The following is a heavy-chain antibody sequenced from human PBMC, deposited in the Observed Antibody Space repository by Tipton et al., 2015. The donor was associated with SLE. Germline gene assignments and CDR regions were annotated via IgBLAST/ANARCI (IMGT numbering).Heavy chain of an antibody. D-gene: IGHD1-26*01. J-gene: IGHJ4*01. CDR1: GGSISSSSYY. Sequence: TLSLTCTVSGGSISSSSYYWGWIRQPPGKGLEWIGSIYYSGSTYYNPSLKSRVTISVDTYKNQFSLKLSSVTAADTAVYYCARHEWLVGATQENYFDYWGPGPLPTLST. CDR2: IYYSGST. CDR3: ARHEWLVGATQENYFDY. V-gene: IGHV4-39*07.